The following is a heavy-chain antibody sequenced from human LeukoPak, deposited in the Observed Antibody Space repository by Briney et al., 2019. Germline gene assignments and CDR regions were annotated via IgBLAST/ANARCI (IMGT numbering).Heavy chain of an antibody. CDR2: IYHSGST. Sequence: SETLSLTCAVSGGSISSGGYSWSWIRQPPGKGLEWIGYIYHSGSTYYNPSLKSRVTISVDRSKNQFSLKLSSVTAADTAVYYCARGQRSCSGGSCYGPYFDYWGQGTLVTVSS. V-gene: IGHV4-30-2*01. CDR3: ARGQRSCSGGSCYGPYFDY. CDR1: GGSISSGGYS. D-gene: IGHD2-15*01. J-gene: IGHJ4*02.